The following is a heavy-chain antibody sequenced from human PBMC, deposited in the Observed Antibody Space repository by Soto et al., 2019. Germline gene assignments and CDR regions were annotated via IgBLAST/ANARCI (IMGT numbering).Heavy chain of an antibody. D-gene: IGHD3-3*02. V-gene: IGHV4-31*03. J-gene: IGHJ3*02. CDR1: GDSISSEGYY. Sequence: SETLCLTCIFSGDSISSEGYYWAWIRQHPEKGLEWIGFIYYSGSTSYNPSLKSRVTMSVDTSKTQFSLRLTSVTAADTAVYHCAREPGSGIGAFDIWGQGTLVTVSS. CDR3: AREPGSGIGAFDI. CDR2: IYYSGST.